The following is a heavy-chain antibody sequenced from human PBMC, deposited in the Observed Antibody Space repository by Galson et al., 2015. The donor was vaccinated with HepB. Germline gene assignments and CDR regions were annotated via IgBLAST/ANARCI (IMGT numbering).Heavy chain of an antibody. CDR2: INAGNGNT. CDR3: ARDGRTTVTGEFGY. J-gene: IGHJ4*02. Sequence: SVKVSCKASGYTFTSYPMHWERQAPGQRIEWMGWINAGNGNTRYSQKFQDRVSITTDTSASTAYMELSSLTSEDTAVYYCARDGRTTVTGEFGYWGQGTLVTVSS. CDR1: GYTFTSYP. V-gene: IGHV1-3*01. D-gene: IGHD4-17*01.